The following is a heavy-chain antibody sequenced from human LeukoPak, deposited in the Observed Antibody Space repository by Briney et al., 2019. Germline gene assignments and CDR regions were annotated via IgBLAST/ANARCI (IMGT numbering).Heavy chain of an antibody. V-gene: IGHV3-48*01. CDR3: ARDLVSYYNYYMDV. J-gene: IGHJ6*03. CDR2: ISSRGSSI. D-gene: IGHD3-16*01. CDR1: GFTFSTYS. Sequence: GGSLRLSCAASGFTFSTYSMNWVRQAPGKGLEWVSYISSRGSSIYYGDSVKGRFTISRDNAKNSLYLQMNRLRVEDTAVYYCARDLVSYYNYYMDVWGKGTTVTVSS.